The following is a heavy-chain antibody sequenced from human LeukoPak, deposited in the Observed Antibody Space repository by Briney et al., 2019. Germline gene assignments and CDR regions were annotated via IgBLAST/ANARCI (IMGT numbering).Heavy chain of an antibody. V-gene: IGHV1-2*02. CDR2: INPDSGGT. CDR1: GYTXTGYY. Sequence: GASVKVSCKASGYTXTGYYMHWVRQAPGQGLEWMGWINPDSGGTNNAQKFQGRVTMTRDTSISTAYMELSRLRSDDTAVYYCARTFYDTLDSDAFDFWGQGTMVIVSS. J-gene: IGHJ3*01. D-gene: IGHD2/OR15-2a*01. CDR3: ARTFYDTLDSDAFDF.